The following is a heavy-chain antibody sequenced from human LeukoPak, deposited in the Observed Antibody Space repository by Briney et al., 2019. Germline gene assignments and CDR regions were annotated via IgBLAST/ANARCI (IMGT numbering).Heavy chain of an antibody. V-gene: IGHV4-61*01. Sequence: PSETLSLTCTVSGGSVSSESYHWSWLRQPPGRGLEWIAYIFNSGSSNYNPSLKSRVTIAVNTSKNMFWLKLNSVTAAATAQYHCARGVVGVRELFHIWGQGTIVIVSS. J-gene: IGHJ3*02. D-gene: IGHD2-21*01. CDR1: GGSVSSESYH. CDR3: ARGVVGVRELFHI. CDR2: IFNSGSS.